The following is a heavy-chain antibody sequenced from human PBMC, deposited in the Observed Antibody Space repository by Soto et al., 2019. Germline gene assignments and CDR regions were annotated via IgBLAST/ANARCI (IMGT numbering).Heavy chain of an antibody. CDR2: IHRTGST. D-gene: IGHD3-10*01. CDR1: RGPISSYY. Sequence: PSETLSLPCSVSRGPISSYYWSWVRQPPGKGLEWIGFIHRTGSTKYNPSLESRVTISVDTSQNQLSLRLSSVTAADTAVYYCARESAGSGKNNWFDPWGQGILVRVSS. CDR3: ARESAGSGKNNWFDP. J-gene: IGHJ5*02. V-gene: IGHV4-59*01.